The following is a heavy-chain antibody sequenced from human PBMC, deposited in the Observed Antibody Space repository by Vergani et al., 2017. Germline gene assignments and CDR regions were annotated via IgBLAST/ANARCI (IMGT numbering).Heavy chain of an antibody. CDR3: ARDGVVVAAKGYYYGMDV. CDR2: ISAYNGNT. J-gene: IGHJ6*02. Sequence: QVQLVQSGAEVKKPGSSVKVSCKASGGTFSSYAISWVRQAPGQGLEWMGWISAYNGNTNYAQKLQGRVTMTTDTSTSTAYMELRSLRSDDTAVYYCARDGVVVAAKGYYYGMDVWGQGTTVTVSS. V-gene: IGHV1-18*01. CDR1: GGTFSSYA. D-gene: IGHD2-15*01.